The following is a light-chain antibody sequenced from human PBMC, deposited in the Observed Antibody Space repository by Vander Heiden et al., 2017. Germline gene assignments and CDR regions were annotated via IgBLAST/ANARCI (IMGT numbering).Light chain of an antibody. CDR2: WAS. CDR3: QQYDSTPFT. J-gene: IGKJ3*01. CDR1: QSVLYSSNNKNY. V-gene: IGKV4-1*01. Sequence: DIVMTQSPDSLAVSLGERATINCKSSQSVLYSSNNKNYLAWYQHKPGQPPKLLISWASLRQSGVPDRFSGSGSGTDFTLTISILQAEDVAVYYCQQYDSTPFTFGHGTKVDIK.